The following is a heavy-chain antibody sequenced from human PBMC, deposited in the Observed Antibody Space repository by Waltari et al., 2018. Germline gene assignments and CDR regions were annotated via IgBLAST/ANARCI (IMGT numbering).Heavy chain of an antibody. CDR1: GFTFSNSY. J-gene: IGHJ3*02. Sequence: EVQLVETGGGLIQPGGSLRLSCSASGFTFSNSYMNWVRQAPGKGLEGLSLIYSGDNTYYADSVKGRFTISRDSSKNTVYLQMNSLRAEDTAVYFCARVVDGSFDIWGQGTMVTVSS. CDR3: ARVVDGSFDI. CDR2: IYSGDNT. V-gene: IGHV3-53*02. D-gene: IGHD2-2*03.